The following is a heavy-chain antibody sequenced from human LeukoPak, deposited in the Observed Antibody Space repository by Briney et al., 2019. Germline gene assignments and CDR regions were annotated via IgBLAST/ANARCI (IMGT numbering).Heavy chain of an antibody. CDR2: IYHSGNT. CDR1: GGSISSSSYY. J-gene: IGHJ4*02. D-gene: IGHD3-16*01. V-gene: IGHV4-39*07. CDR3: AGSYDYVWGSYGQDY. Sequence: SETLSLTCTVSGGSISSSSYYWGWIRQPPGKGLEWIGSIYHSGNTYYNPSLKSRVTISVDTSKNQFSLKLSSVTAADTAVYYCAGSYDYVWGSYGQDYWGQGTLVTVSS.